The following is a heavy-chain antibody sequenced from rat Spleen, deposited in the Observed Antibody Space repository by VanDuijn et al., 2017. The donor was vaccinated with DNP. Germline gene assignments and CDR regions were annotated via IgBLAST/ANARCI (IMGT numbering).Heavy chain of an antibody. Sequence: EVQLVESGGGLVQPGRSLKLSCAASGFTFSNYDMAWVRQAPTKGLEWVASISTSGGSTYYRDSVKGRFTVSRDNAKSTLYLQMDSLRSEDTATYYCTTEAWDYWGQGVMVTVSS. CDR2: ISTSGGST. CDR3: TTEAWDY. J-gene: IGHJ2*01. V-gene: IGHV5-27*01. CDR1: GFTFSNYD.